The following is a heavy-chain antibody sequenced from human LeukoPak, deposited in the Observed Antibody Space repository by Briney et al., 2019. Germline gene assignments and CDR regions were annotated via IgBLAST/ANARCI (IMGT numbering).Heavy chain of an antibody. CDR2: MNPNSANT. J-gene: IGHJ3*01. Sequence: ASVKVSCQASGYTLPSYDIDWVRPAGGQGLEWMEWMNPNSANTGYPQKFQGRVTITRKTSRSTAYMELSSLTSDDTAVYYCARDLRYYDNVPDYVKGFDVWGQGTTVTVSS. CDR1: GYTLPSYD. D-gene: IGHD3-9*01. CDR3: ARDLRYYDNVPDYVKGFDV. V-gene: IGHV1-8*01.